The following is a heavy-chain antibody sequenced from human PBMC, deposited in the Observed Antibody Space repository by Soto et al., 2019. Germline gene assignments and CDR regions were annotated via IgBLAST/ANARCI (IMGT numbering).Heavy chain of an antibody. CDR2: IYHSGST. V-gene: IGHV4-4*02. CDR1: GGSISSSNW. Sequence: PSETLSLTCAVSGGSISSSNWWCWVRQPPGKGLEWIGEIYHSGSTNYNPSLKSRVTISVDKSKNQFSLKLSSVTAADTAVYYCARDGGRQLALDYWGQGTLVTVSS. CDR3: ARDGGRQLALDY. D-gene: IGHD6-6*01. J-gene: IGHJ4*02.